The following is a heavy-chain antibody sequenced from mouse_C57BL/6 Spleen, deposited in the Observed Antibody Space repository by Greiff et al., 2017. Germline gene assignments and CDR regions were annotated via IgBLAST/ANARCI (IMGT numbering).Heavy chain of an antibody. J-gene: IGHJ3*01. CDR1: GYSITSGYD. V-gene: IGHV3-1*01. CDR3: ARGSGSSYFAY. CDR2: ISYSGST. Sequence: EVKLEESGPGMVKPSQSLSLTCTVTGYSITSGYDWHWIRHFPGNKLEWMGYISYSGSTNYNPSLKSRISITHDTSKNHFFLKLNSVTTEDTATYYCARGSGSSYFAYWGQGTLVTVSA. D-gene: IGHD1-1*01.